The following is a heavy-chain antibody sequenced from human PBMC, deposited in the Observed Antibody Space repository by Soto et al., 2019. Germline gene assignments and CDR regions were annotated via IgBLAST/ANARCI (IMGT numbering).Heavy chain of an antibody. V-gene: IGHV1-18*04. CDR2: ISAYNGNT. D-gene: IGHD6-6*01. Sequence: QVQLVQAGAEVKKPGASVKVSCKASGYTFTSYGISWVRQAPGQGLEWMGWISAYNGNTNYAQKLQGRVTMTTSTSTSTAYMELRSLRADDTAVYYCARAPLPPKLLVYYYYYGMDVWGQGTTVTVSS. CDR1: GYTFTSYG. J-gene: IGHJ6*02. CDR3: ARAPLPPKLLVYYYYYGMDV.